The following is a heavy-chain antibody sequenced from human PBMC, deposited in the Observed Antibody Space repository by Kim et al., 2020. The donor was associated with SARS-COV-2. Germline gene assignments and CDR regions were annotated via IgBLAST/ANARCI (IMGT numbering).Heavy chain of an antibody. V-gene: IGHV3-7*01. CDR2: INQDGSEK. CDR1: GFIFRSYW. Sequence: GGSLRLSCATTGFIFRSYWMSWVRQAPGKGLEWVANINQDGSEKKYVDSVKGRFTISRDNEENSVYLRMNSLRAEDTAVYYCARDLWGLNGDQYHYDGFDYWGQGTRVTVSS. D-gene: IGHD3-10*01. J-gene: IGHJ4*02. CDR3: ARDLWGLNGDQYHYDGFDY.